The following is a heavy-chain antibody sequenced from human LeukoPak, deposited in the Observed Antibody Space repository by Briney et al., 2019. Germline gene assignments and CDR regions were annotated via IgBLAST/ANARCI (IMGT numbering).Heavy chain of an antibody. CDR1: GLSFSAYK. V-gene: IGHV3-74*01. D-gene: IGHD2-2*01. CDR2: ISTDGYTT. CDR3: ARLLVPAGMAADY. J-gene: IGHJ4*02. Sequence: GGSLRLSCAASGLSFSAYKMHWVRQAPRKGLVWVSRISTDGYTTDYADFVQGRFTASRDNTKNSLYLQMNSLRAEDTAVYYCARLLVPAGMAADYWGQGTLVTVSS.